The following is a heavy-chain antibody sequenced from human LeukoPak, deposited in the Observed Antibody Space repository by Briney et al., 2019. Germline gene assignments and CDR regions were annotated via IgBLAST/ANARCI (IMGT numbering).Heavy chain of an antibody. D-gene: IGHD6-25*01. Sequence: GGSLRLSCAASGFTFGSYAMSWVRQAPGKGLEWVSAISGSGGSTYYADSVKGRFTISRDNSKNTLYLQMNSLRAEDTAVYYCAKDSAAHSYYFDYWGQGTPVTVSS. J-gene: IGHJ4*02. CDR2: ISGSGGST. CDR1: GFTFGSYA. V-gene: IGHV3-23*01. CDR3: AKDSAAHSYYFDY.